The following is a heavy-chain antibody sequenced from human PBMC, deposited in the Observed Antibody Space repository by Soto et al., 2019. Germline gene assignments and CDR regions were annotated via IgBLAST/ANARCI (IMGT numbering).Heavy chain of an antibody. CDR1: GGSISSGGYS. CDR2: IYHSGST. V-gene: IGHV4-30-2*01. J-gene: IGHJ4*02. D-gene: IGHD1-1*01. CDR3: ARSSTTVTTLDY. Sequence: QLQLQESGSGLVKPSQTLSLTCAVSGGSISSGGYSLSWIRQPPGKGLVWVGYIYHSGSTYYNPSLQSRVTISVERSKNQFSQKLSSVTAADTAVYFCARSSTTVTTLDYWGQGTLVTVSS.